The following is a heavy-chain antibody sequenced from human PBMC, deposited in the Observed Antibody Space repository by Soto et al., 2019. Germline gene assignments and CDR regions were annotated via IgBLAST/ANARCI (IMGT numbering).Heavy chain of an antibody. V-gene: IGHV3-66*01. CDR1: GFTVSSNY. Sequence: EVQLVESGGGLVQPGGSLRLSCAASGFTVSSNYMSWVRQAPGKGLEWVSVIYSGGSTYYADSVKGRFTISRDNSNNTLYLQMNSLRAEDTAVYYCARDHPAARYREDYWGQGTLVTVSS. D-gene: IGHD1-1*01. J-gene: IGHJ4*02. CDR3: ARDHPAARYREDY. CDR2: IYSGGST.